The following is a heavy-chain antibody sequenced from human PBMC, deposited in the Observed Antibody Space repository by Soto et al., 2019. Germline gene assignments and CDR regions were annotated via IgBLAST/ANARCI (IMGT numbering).Heavy chain of an antibody. CDR3: ARYVITPRAFDI. CDR2: ISSSSSVI. V-gene: IGHV3-48*02. Sequence: EVQLVESGGGLVQPGGSLRLSCEVSGFTFSSYSMSWVRQAPGKGLEWLSYISSSSSVIYYADSVKGRITVSRDNAKNSLFLQMHSLRDDDTAVYYCARYVITPRAFDIWGQGTVVTVSS. J-gene: IGHJ3*02. D-gene: IGHD1-20*01. CDR1: GFTFSSYS.